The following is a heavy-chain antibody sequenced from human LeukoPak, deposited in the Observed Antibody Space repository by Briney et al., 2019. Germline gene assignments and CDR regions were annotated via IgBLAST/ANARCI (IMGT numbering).Heavy chain of an antibody. CDR2: IYYSGST. CDR3: ASESELRFDY. CDR1: VGSISSSSYY. J-gene: IGHJ4*02. Sequence: SETLSLTCTVSVGSISSSSYYWGWIRQPPGKGLEWIGSIYYSGSTYYNPSLKSRVTISVDTSKNQFSLKLSSVTAADTAVYYCASESELRFDYWGQGTLVTVSS. V-gene: IGHV4-39*07. D-gene: IGHD1-26*01.